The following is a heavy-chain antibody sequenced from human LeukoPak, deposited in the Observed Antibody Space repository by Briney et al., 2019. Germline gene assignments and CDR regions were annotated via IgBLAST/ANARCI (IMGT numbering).Heavy chain of an antibody. V-gene: IGHV1-69*04. CDR2: IIPILGIA. CDR3: AREVDIVAYNWFDP. J-gene: IGHJ5*02. D-gene: IGHD5-12*01. CDR1: GGTFSSYA. Sequence: RASVKVSCKASGGTFSSYAISWVRQAPGQGLEWMGRIIPILGIANYAQKFQGRVTITADKSTSTAYMELSSLRSEDTAVYYCAREVDIVAYNWFDPWGQGTLVTVSS.